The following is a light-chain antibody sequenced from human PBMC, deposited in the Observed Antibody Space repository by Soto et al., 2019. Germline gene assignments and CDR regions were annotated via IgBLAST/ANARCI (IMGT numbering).Light chain of an antibody. CDR3: SAYTSSSNFNVV. J-gene: IGLJ2*01. CDR2: DVS. V-gene: IGLV2-14*01. Sequence: QSALTLPASVSGSPGQSITISCTGTSSDVGGYNYVSWYQQHPGKAPKLMIYDVSNRPSGVSNRFSGSKSGNTASLTISGLQAQDEADYYCSAYTSSSNFNVVFGGGTKLTVL. CDR1: SSDVGGYNY.